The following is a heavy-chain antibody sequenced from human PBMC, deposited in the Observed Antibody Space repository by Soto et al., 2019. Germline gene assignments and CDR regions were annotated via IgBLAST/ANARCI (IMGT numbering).Heavy chain of an antibody. CDR2: ISLRGTTV. Sequence: PGGSLRLFCAASGFTFSDYYMNWVRQAPGKGLEWVAHISLRGTTVDYADSVKGRFTISRDDADNSLFLQMNSLGAEDTALYNCLRERFYYNDVFGRPLNGFDMGAQGKMVPVSS. CDR1: GFTFSDYY. J-gene: IGHJ3*02. CDR3: LRERFYYNDVFGRPLNGFDM. D-gene: IGHD3-22*01. V-gene: IGHV3-11*04.